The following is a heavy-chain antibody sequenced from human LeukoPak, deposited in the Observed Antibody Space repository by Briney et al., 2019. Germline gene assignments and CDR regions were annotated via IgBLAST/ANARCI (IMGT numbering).Heavy chain of an antibody. CDR1: GYAFTNYG. CDR2: ISGYNGYT. J-gene: IGHJ3*02. V-gene: IGHV1-18*01. D-gene: IGHD3-22*01. CDR3: ARMMTPRHYYDRSGYYYGAFDI. Sequence: GASVKVSCKTSGYAFTNYGISWVRQAPGQGLEWMGWISGYNGYTNYAQKLQGRVTMITDTSTSTAYMELRSLRSDDTAVYYCARMMTPRHYYDRSGYYYGAFDIWGQGTMVTVSS.